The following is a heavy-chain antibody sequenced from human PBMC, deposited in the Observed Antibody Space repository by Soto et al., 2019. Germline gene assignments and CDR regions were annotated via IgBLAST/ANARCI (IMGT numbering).Heavy chain of an antibody. CDR3: ARAGDWNYVQDF. Sequence: GGSLRLSCAASGFTFSSYAMSWVRQAPGKGLVWVSRISSGGTYTNYADSVKGRFTISRDNAHNMVFLQMNSLTDEDSGIYFCARAGDWNYVQDFWGQGTLVTVSS. CDR1: GFTFSSYA. V-gene: IGHV3-74*01. D-gene: IGHD1-7*01. J-gene: IGHJ4*02. CDR2: ISSGGTYT.